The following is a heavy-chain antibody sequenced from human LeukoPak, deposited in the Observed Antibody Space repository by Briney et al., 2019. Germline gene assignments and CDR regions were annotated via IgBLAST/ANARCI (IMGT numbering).Heavy chain of an antibody. CDR1: GGSISSSNW. CDR3: ARDRRCSSTSCYYFDY. J-gene: IGHJ4*02. Sequence: SGTLSLTCAVSGGSISSSNWWSWVRQPPGKGLEWIGEIYHSGSTNYNPSLKSRVTISVDKSKNQFSLKLSSVTAADTAVHYCARDRRCSSTSCYYFDYWGQGTLVTVSS. CDR2: IYHSGST. D-gene: IGHD2-2*01. V-gene: IGHV4-4*02.